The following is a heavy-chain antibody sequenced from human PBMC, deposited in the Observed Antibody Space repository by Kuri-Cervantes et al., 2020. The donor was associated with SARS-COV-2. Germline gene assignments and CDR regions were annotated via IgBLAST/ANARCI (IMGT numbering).Heavy chain of an antibody. CDR2: ISGSGGST. V-gene: IGHV3-23*01. Sequence: GESLQISCAASGFTFSCYAMSWVRQAPGKGLEWVSAISGSGGSTYYADSVKGRFTITRDNSKNTLYLQMNSLRAEDTAVYYFAKVAPSRNFDYWGQGTLVTVSS. CDR1: GFTFSCYA. J-gene: IGHJ4*02. CDR3: AKVAPSRNFDY.